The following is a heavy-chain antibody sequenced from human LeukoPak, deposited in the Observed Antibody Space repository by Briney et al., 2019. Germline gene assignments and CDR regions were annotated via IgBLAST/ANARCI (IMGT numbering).Heavy chain of an antibody. J-gene: IGHJ5*02. Sequence: TGGSLRLSCAASGFTFSSYGMHWVRQAPGKGLEWVAFIRYDGSNKYYADSVKGRFTISRDNSKNTLYLQMNSLRAEDTAVYYCARSKDRYCSGGSCYLNWFDPWGQGTLVTVSS. CDR3: ARSKDRYCSGGSCYLNWFDP. D-gene: IGHD2-15*01. V-gene: IGHV3-30*02. CDR2: IRYDGSNK. CDR1: GFTFSSYG.